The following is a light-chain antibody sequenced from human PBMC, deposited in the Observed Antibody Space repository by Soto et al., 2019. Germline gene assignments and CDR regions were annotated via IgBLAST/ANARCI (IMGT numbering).Light chain of an antibody. V-gene: IGLV2-23*01. CDR1: SNDFGTYSL. Sequence: QSALTQPASVSGSPGQSISISCSGASNDFGTYSLVSWYQQHPGNPPKLMIYEGSKRPSGVSNRFSGSKSGNTASLTISGLQAEDEADYYCCSYAGSSTYVFGTGTKVTVL. CDR2: EGS. J-gene: IGLJ1*01. CDR3: CSYAGSSTYV.